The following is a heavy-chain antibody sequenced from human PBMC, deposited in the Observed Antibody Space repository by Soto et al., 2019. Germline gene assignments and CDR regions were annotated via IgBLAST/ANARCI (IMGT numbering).Heavy chain of an antibody. CDR2: INSNSGDT. CDR3: TRDGAGDSSARGWFDS. Sequence: AGSLILSCAASQFTFLRFTMNWVRHAPGKGLEWIASINSNSGDTNYTDELQGRVTITRDTAKNSPYIQMSRLRAEDTAVYYCTRDGAGDSSARGWFDSWGPGTLVTVSS. CDR1: QFTFLRFT. D-gene: IGHD6-19*01. J-gene: IGHJ5*01. V-gene: IGHV3-21*01.